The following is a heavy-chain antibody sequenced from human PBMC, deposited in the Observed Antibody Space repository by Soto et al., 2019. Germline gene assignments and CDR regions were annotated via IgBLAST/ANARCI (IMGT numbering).Heavy chain of an antibody. V-gene: IGHV4-4*02. D-gene: IGHD6-19*01. CDR2: ISHIGSV. J-gene: IGHJ4*02. Sequence: QVLLQESGPGLVQPSGTLSLSCAVSGVSISSNYYWGWVRQSPGKGLEWLGDISHIGSVNYSPSLMSRFPISTDRSENQFSLKLNSVTAADTAVYYCMRSFGWYAIDYWGQGTLVIVSS. CDR1: GVSISSNYY. CDR3: MRSFGWYAIDY.